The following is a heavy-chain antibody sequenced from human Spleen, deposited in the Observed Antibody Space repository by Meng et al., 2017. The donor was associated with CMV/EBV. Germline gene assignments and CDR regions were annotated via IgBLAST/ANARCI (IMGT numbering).Heavy chain of an antibody. Sequence: TCTVSGGSISSSSYYWGWIRQPPGKGLEWIGSIYYSGSTYYNPSLKSRVTISVDTSKNQFSLKLSSVTAADTAVYYCARGSRMVGFDYWGQGTLVTVSS. D-gene: IGHD2-15*01. CDR2: IYYSGST. V-gene: IGHV4-39*07. CDR3: ARGSRMVGFDY. J-gene: IGHJ4*02. CDR1: GGSISSSSYY.